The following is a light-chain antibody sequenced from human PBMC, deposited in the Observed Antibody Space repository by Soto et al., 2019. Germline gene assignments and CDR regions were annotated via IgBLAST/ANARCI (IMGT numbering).Light chain of an antibody. CDR2: ETS. CDR1: SSDFGSYNF. CDR3: FSFTSTHTHV. V-gene: IGLV2-23*01. Sequence: QSVLTQPASVSGSPGQSVTISCTGTSSDFGSYNFVSWYQHHPGTVPKVIIYETSKRPSGVSDRFSGSKSGNTASLTISGLQAEDEADYYCFSFTSTHTHVLGSGTKVTVL. J-gene: IGLJ1*01.